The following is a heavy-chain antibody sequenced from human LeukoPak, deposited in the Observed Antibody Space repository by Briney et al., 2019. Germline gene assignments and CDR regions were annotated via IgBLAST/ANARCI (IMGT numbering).Heavy chain of an antibody. Sequence: GGSLRLSCAASGFTFSSYAMHWVRQAPGKGLEWVAVISYDGSNKYYADSVKGRFTISRDNSKNTLYLQMNSLRAEDTAVCYCAREGDILTGSPLDYWGQGTLVTVSS. CDR2: ISYDGSNK. D-gene: IGHD3-9*01. CDR1: GFTFSSYA. J-gene: IGHJ4*02. V-gene: IGHV3-30-3*01. CDR3: AREGDILTGSPLDY.